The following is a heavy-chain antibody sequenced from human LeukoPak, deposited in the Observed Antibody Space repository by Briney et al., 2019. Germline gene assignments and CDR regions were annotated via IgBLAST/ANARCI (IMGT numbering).Heavy chain of an antibody. J-gene: IGHJ4*02. D-gene: IGHD5-24*01. Sequence: ASVKVSCKASGYTFSSSYMHWVRQAPGQGLEWMGILNPSRGGTSYAQKFRGRIAMTSDMSTSTVYMELSSLRSEDTAAYYCARRATPMDFDFWGQGTLVTVSS. CDR2: LNPSRGGT. CDR1: GYTFSSSY. V-gene: IGHV1-46*01. CDR3: ARRATPMDFDF.